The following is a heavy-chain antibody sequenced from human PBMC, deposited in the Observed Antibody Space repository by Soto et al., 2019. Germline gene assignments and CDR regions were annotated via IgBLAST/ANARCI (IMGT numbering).Heavy chain of an antibody. CDR1: GGCISSSSYY. CDR2: IYYSGRT. CDR3: ARARSNYQTFDL. J-gene: IGHJ4*02. D-gene: IGHD4-4*01. Sequence: SETLSLTCIVSGGCISSSSYYWGWIRQPPGKGLEWIGSIYYSGRTYYNPSLRSRFTMSVDRSKNQFSLRLSSVTAADRAVYYCARARSNYQTFDLGGQGSQVTVSS. V-gene: IGHV4-39*07.